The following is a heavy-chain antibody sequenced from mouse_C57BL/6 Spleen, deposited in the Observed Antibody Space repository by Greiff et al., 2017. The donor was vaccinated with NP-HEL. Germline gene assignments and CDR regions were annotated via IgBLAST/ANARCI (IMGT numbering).Heavy chain of an antibody. CDR3: ARGGYYFYYFDY. Sequence: EVQLQESGPGLVKPSQSLSLTCSVTGYSITSGYYWNWIRQFPGNKLEWMGYISYDGSNNYNPSLKNRISITRDTSKNQFFLKLNSVTTEDTATYYCARGGYYFYYFDYWGQGTTLTVSS. J-gene: IGHJ2*01. D-gene: IGHD2-3*01. CDR1: GYSITSGYY. CDR2: ISYDGSN. V-gene: IGHV3-6*01.